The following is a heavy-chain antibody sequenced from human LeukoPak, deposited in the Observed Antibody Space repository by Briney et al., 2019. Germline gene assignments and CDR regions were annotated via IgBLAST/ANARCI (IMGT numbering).Heavy chain of an antibody. Sequence: GGSLRLSCATSGFTFSNAWMNWVRQAPGKGLEWVSYISSSSSTIYYADSVKGRFTISRDNAKNSLYLQMNSLRAEDTAVYYCARGAYYYEDWGQGTLVTVSS. V-gene: IGHV3-48*01. CDR2: ISSSSSTI. CDR1: GFTFSNAW. CDR3: ARGAYYYED. D-gene: IGHD3-22*01. J-gene: IGHJ4*02.